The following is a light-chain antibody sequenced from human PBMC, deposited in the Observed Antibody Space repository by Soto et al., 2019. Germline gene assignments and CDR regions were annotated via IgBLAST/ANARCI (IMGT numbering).Light chain of an antibody. CDR1: QDISNY. CDR2: DAS. CDR3: QQYDHLPPVSLT. V-gene: IGKV1-33*01. Sequence: DIQMTQSPSSLSASVGDRVTITCQASQDISNYLNWYQQKPGKAPKLLIYDASNFETWVPSRFSGSGSGTDFTFTIISLQPEDIATYYCQQYDHLPPVSLTFGGGTKGEIK. J-gene: IGKJ4*01.